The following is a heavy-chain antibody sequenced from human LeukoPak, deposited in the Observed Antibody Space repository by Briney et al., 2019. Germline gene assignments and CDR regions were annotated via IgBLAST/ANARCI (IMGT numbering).Heavy chain of an antibody. CDR2: IKQDGSER. Sequence: GGSLRLSCEGSAFIFSGHWMNWVRQAPGKGLEWVANIKQDGSERYYVDSVKGRFTLSRDNAKNSLYLQMNSLRAEDTAVCYCASGGHLDYWGQGALVTVAS. CDR3: ASGGHLDY. J-gene: IGHJ4*02. V-gene: IGHV3-7*03. CDR1: AFIFSGHW. D-gene: IGHD3-16*01.